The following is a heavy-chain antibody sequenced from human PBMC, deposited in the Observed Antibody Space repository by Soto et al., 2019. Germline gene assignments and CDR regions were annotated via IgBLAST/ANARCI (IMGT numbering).Heavy chain of an antibody. CDR3: ARADGYNYDAWFYP. CDR2: INPGTGQR. J-gene: IGHJ5*02. Sequence: ASVKVSCKTSGYTFRSYALHWVRQAPGHSLEWMGWINPGTGQRKYSLRMQGRVSLTTDTPAHTAYMELSSLTSADTAVYYCARADGYNYDAWFYPWGQGTLVTVSS. V-gene: IGHV1-3*01. D-gene: IGHD5-18*01. CDR1: GYTFRSYA.